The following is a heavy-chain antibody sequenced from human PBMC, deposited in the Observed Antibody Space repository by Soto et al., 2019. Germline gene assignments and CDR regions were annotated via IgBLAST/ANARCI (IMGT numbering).Heavy chain of an antibody. D-gene: IGHD3-22*01. V-gene: IGHV1-18*01. CDR2: ISAYNGNT. Sequence: QVQLVQSGAEVKKPGASVKVSCKASGYTFTSYGISWARQAPGQGLEWMGWISAYNGNTNYAQNYQGRVTMTTDTSTNTAYMEVRSLRSDDTAVYYCAREIGATYYDSSGYYYCYGLDVWGQGTTVTVSS. J-gene: IGHJ6*02. CDR3: AREIGATYYDSSGYYYCYGLDV. CDR1: GYTFTSYG.